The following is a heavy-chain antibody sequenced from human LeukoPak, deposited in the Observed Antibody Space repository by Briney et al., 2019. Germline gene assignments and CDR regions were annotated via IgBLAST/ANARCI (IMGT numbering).Heavy chain of an antibody. D-gene: IGHD5-18*01. V-gene: IGHV4-39*01. CDR3: ARGYTAGWIPYDY. CDR2: FYYTGST. CDR1: GGSMNSNSYY. J-gene: IGHJ4*02. Sequence: SETLSLTCTVSGGSMNSNSYYWGWIRQPPGEGLEWIGSFYYTGSTYYNPSLKSRVTISADTPKNQFSLKLSSVAAADTAVYYCARGYTAGWIPYDYWGQGTLVTVSS.